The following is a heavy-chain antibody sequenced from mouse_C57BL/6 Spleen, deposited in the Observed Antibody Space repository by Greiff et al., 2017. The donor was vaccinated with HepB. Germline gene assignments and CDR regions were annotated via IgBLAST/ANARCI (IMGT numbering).Heavy chain of an antibody. D-gene: IGHD1-1*01. J-gene: IGHJ1*03. CDR3: ARERDYYGSSYGGYWYFDV. Sequence: EVKLVESGGDLVKPGGSLKLSCAASGFTFSSYGMSWVRQTPDKRLEWVATISSGGSYTYYPDSVKGRFTISRDNAKNTLYLQMSSLKSEDTAMYYCARERDYYGSSYGGYWYFDVWGTGTTVTVSS. CDR1: GFTFSSYG. CDR2: ISSGGSYT. V-gene: IGHV5-6*01.